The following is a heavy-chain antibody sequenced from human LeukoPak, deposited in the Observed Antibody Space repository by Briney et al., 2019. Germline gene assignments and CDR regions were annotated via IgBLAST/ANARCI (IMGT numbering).Heavy chain of an antibody. J-gene: IGHJ4*02. CDR3: ARGSLDTAAFDY. D-gene: IGHD5-18*01. CDR2: INHSGST. V-gene: IGHV4-34*01. CDR1: GFTFSNAW. Sequence: GSLRLSCAASGFTFSNAWMSWVRQPPGKGLEWIGEINHSGSTNYNPSLKSRVTISVDTSKNQFSLKLSSVTAADTAVYYCARGSLDTAAFDYWGQGTLVTVSS.